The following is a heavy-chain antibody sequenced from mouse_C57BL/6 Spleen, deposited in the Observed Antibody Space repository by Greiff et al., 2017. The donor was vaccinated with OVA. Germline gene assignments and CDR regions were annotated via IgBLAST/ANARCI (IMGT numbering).Heavy chain of an antibody. CDR3: ARSPLTTVVEDYAMDY. CDR2: INPGSGGT. Sequence: VQLKESGAELVRPGTSVKVSCKASGYAFTNYLIEWVKQRPGQGLEWIGVINPGSGGTNYNEKFKGKATLTADKSSSTAYMQLSSLTSEDSAVYFCARSPLTTVVEDYAMDYWGQGTSVTVSS. V-gene: IGHV1-54*01. D-gene: IGHD1-1*01. J-gene: IGHJ4*01. CDR1: GYAFTNYL.